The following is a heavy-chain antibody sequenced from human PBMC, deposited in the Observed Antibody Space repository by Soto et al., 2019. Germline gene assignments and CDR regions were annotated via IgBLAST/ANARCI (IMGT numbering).Heavy chain of an antibody. V-gene: IGHV4-31*03. CDR1: GGSISSGGYY. J-gene: IGHJ4*02. Sequence: QVQLQESGPGLVKPSQTLSLTCTVSGGSISSGGYYWSWIRQHPGKGLEWIGYIYYSGSTYYNPSLQSRVILSVDSSKKQFSLKLSSVTAADTAVYYCARLGEDCNYAGDNFVYWFQETLVTVSS. CDR3: ARLGEDCNYAGDNFVY. CDR2: IYYSGST. D-gene: IGHD1-7*01.